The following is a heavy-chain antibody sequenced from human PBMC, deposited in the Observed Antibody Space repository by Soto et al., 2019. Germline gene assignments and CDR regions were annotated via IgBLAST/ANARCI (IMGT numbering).Heavy chain of an antibody. CDR3: ARGPWIAVAGGFPAY. V-gene: IGHV3-64*01. CDR2: ISSNGGST. D-gene: IGHD6-19*01. J-gene: IGHJ4*02. CDR1: GFTFSSYA. Sequence: GGSLRLSCAASGFTFSSYAMHWVRQAPGKGLEYVSAISSNGGSTYYANSVKGRFTISRDNSKNTLYLQMGSLRAEDMAVYYSARGPWIAVAGGFPAYWGQGTQVTVSS.